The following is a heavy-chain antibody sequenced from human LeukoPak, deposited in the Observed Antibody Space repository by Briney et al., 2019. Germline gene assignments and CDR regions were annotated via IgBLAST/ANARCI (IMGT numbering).Heavy chain of an antibody. CDR3: AKDSVATIFGDAFDI. CDR1: GFTLSSYG. V-gene: IGHV3-30*02. J-gene: IGHJ3*02. Sequence: GGSLRLSCAASGFTLSSYGMHWVRHAPGKGLEWVAFIRYDGSNKYYADSVKGRFTISRDNPKNTLYLQMNSLRAEDTAVYYCAKDSVATIFGDAFDIWGQGTMVTVSS. D-gene: IGHD5-24*01. CDR2: IRYDGSNK.